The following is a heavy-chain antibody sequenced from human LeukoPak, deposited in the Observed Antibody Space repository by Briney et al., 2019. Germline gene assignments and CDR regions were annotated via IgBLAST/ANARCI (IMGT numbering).Heavy chain of an antibody. Sequence: RASVKVSCKASGGTFSSYAISWVRQAPGQGLEWMGGIIPIFGTANYAQKFQGRVTITADESTSTAYMELSSLRSEDTAVYYCATEYYDSGGYYFDYWGQGTLVTVSS. CDR1: GGTFSSYA. CDR3: ATEYYDSGGYYFDY. J-gene: IGHJ4*02. D-gene: IGHD3-22*01. V-gene: IGHV1-69*13. CDR2: IIPIFGTA.